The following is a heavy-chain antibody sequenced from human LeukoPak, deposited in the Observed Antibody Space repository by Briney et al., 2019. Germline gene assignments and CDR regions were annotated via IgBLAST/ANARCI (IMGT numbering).Heavy chain of an antibody. CDR1: GGSFSGYY. CDR2: INHSGST. CDR3: ARHPAQWLVRPLDY. D-gene: IGHD6-19*01. J-gene: IGHJ4*02. Sequence: SETLSLTCAVYGGSFSGYYWSWIRQPPGKGLEWIGEINHSGSTNYNPSLKSRVTISVDTSKNQFSLKLSSVTAADTAVYYCARHPAQWLVRPLDYWGQGTLVTVSS. V-gene: IGHV4-34*01.